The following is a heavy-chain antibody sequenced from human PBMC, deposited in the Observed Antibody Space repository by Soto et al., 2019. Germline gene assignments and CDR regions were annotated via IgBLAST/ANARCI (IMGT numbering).Heavy chain of an antibody. CDR3: ARVPEYSSSAGEGYFCY. J-gene: IGHJ4*02. V-gene: IGHV1-69*01. D-gene: IGHD6-6*01. CDR1: GGTFSSYA. CDR2: IIPIFGTA. Sequence: QVQLVQSGAEVKKPGSSVKVSCKASGGTFSSYAISWVRQAPGQGLEWMGGIIPIFGTANYAQKFQGRVTITADESTSTAYMELSSLSSEDTAVYYCARVPEYSSSAGEGYFCYWGQGTLVTVSS.